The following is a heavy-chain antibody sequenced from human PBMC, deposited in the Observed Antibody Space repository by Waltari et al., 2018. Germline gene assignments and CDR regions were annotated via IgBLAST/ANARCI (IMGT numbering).Heavy chain of an antibody. V-gene: IGHV4-34*01. CDR1: GGSFSGYY. Sequence: QVQLQQWGAGLLKPSETLSLTCAVYGGSFSGYYWSWIRQPPGKGLEWSGEINHSGSTNYNPSRKSRVTISVDTSKSQFSLKLSSVTAADTAVYYCARGGGRRGDYCGQGTLVTVSS. CDR3: ARGGGRRGDY. D-gene: IGHD3-16*01. CDR2: INHSGST. J-gene: IGHJ4*02.